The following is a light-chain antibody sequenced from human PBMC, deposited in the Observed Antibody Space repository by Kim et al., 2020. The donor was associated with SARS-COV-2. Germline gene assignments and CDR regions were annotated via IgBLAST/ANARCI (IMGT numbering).Light chain of an antibody. V-gene: IGLV1-44*01. CDR3: AAWDDGLRGRM. J-gene: IGLJ3*02. Sequence: GQRVTISCSGSSSNIGSNYVSWYQHLPGTAPKLLIYTDNQRHSGVPDRFSGSKSGTSASLAISGLQSEDEADYYCAAWDDGLRGRMFGGGTKVTVL. CDR1: SSNIGSNY. CDR2: TDN.